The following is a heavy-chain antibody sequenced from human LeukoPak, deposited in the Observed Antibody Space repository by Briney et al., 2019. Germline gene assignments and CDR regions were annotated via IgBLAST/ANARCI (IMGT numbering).Heavy chain of an antibody. CDR3: ASSSKLMLWFIAGFDY. CDR1: GGSFSGYY. Sequence: PSETLSLTCAVYGGSFSGYYWSWIRQPPGKGLEWIGEINHSGSTNYNPSLKSRVTISVDTSKNQFSLKLSSVTAADTAVYYCASSSKLMLWFIAGFDYWGQGTLVTVSS. D-gene: IGHD3-10*01. CDR2: INHSGST. J-gene: IGHJ4*02. V-gene: IGHV4-34*01.